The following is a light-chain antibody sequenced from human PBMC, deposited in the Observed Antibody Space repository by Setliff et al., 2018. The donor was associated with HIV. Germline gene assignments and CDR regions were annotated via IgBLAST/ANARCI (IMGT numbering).Light chain of an antibody. CDR3: CSYGSSDTFV. CDR1: SSDVGGYNY. CDR2: DFN. V-gene: IGLV2-14*01. Sequence: QSVLTQPASVSGSPGQSITIYCTETSSDVGGYNYVSWYQQHPGKAPKLIIFDFNNRPSGIYNRFSGSKSGNTASLTISGLQADDEADYYCCSYGSSDTFVFGTGTKVTVL. J-gene: IGLJ1*01.